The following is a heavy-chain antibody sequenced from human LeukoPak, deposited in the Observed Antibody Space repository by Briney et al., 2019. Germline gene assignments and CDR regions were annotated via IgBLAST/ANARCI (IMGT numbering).Heavy chain of an antibody. D-gene: IGHD3-16*01. Sequence: GGSLRLSCAASGFTFSSYWMSWVRQAPGKGLEWVAVIWYDGSDKYYADSVKGRFTISRDNSKNTLYLQMTSLRVDDTAVYYCARDRVLHYFDYWGQGALVTVSS. CDR3: ARDRVLHYFDY. V-gene: IGHV3-33*08. CDR2: IWYDGSDK. CDR1: GFTFSSYW. J-gene: IGHJ4*02.